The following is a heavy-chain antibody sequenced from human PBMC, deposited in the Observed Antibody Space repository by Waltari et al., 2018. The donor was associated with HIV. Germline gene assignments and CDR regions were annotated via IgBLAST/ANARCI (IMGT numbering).Heavy chain of an antibody. CDR2: ITSSGYTI. CDR1: GFTFSSYS. Sequence: EVQLVESGGGLVQPGGYLRLSCAASGFTFSSYSMNWVRQAPGKGLEWVSYITSSGYTIYYADSVEGRFTVSRDNAKNSLFLQMSSLRAEDTAVYYCARTTHGVDYWGQGTLVTVSS. V-gene: IGHV3-48*04. D-gene: IGHD1-1*01. CDR3: ARTTHGVDY. J-gene: IGHJ4*02.